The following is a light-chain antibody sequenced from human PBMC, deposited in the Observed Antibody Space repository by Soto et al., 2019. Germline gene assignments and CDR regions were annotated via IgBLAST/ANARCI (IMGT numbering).Light chain of an antibody. Sequence: EIVLTQSPGTLSLSPGERVILSCRASQSLSRTYLAWYQQKPGQAPRLLIYGVSSRATGIPARFGGSGSGTDFTLSISRLEPEDFAVYYCQHYGNAPYTFGQGTKLEI. CDR1: QSLSRTY. CDR3: QHYGNAPYT. CDR2: GVS. J-gene: IGKJ2*01. V-gene: IGKV3-20*01.